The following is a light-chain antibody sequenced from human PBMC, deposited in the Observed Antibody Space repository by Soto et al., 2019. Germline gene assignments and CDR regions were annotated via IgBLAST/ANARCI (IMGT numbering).Light chain of an antibody. CDR1: NSNIGAGYD. CDR2: GNT. V-gene: IGLV1-40*01. Sequence: QSVLTQPPSVSGAPGQRVTISCTGSNSNIGAGYDVHWYQHLPGAAPKLLIYGNTNRPSGVPDRFSGSQSDTSSSLAITGLQAEDEAEYYCQSYDRSLNDFGFGTGTKVTLL. CDR3: QSYDRSLNDFG. J-gene: IGLJ1*01.